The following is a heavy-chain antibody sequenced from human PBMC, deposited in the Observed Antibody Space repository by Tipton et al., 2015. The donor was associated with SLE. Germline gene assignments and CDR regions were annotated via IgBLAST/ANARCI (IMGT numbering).Heavy chain of an antibody. CDR1: GASVSSHY. CDR3: ARGQYKRDY. J-gene: IGHJ4*02. CDR2: IHHGGST. D-gene: IGHD1-1*01. V-gene: IGHV4-34*01. Sequence: TLSLTCTVSGASVSSHYWTWIRQPPGKGLEWIGEIHHGGSTYYNPSLKSRVTLSVDTSKNQFSLNLRSVTAADTAVYYCARGQYKRDYWGQGTLVTVSS.